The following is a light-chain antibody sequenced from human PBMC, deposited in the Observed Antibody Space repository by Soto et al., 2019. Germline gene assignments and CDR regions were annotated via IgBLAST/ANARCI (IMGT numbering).Light chain of an antibody. V-gene: IGKV3-15*01. J-gene: IGKJ1*01. Sequence: VLTQSLGTVSLSPGERATLSCRASQSVDSSFLGWYQQKPGQAPRLLIYGASTRATAIPARFSGSGSGTEFTLSISSLQSEDFAVYYCQQYSTWPRTFGQGTKVDNK. CDR2: GAS. CDR3: QQYSTWPRT. CDR1: QSVDSSF.